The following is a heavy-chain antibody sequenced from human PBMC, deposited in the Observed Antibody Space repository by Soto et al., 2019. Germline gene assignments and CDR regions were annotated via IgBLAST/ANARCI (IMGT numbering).Heavy chain of an antibody. V-gene: IGHV3-21*01. J-gene: IGHJ4*02. CDR1: GFTFSSYS. Sequence: GGSLRLSCAASGFTFSSYSMDWVRQAPGKGLEWVSSISSSSSYIYYADSVKGRFTISRDNSKNTLYLQMNSLRAEDTAVYYCARESYYDSSGYPPPGYWGQGTLVTVSS. CDR3: ARESYYDSSGYPPPGY. CDR2: ISSSSSYI. D-gene: IGHD3-22*01.